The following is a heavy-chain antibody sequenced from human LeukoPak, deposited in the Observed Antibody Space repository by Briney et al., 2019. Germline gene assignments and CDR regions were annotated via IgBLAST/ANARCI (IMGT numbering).Heavy chain of an antibody. V-gene: IGHV4-59*08. CDR2: FSYSGTT. CDR1: GGSIGTYY. J-gene: IGHJ3*02. Sequence: SEALSLTCTVSGGSIGTYYWSWIRQPPGKGLEWIGFFSYSGTTQYNPSLKSRVTISVDTSKNQFSLKVNSVTAADTAVYYCARSPAFDIWGRGTVVTVSS. CDR3: ARSPAFDI.